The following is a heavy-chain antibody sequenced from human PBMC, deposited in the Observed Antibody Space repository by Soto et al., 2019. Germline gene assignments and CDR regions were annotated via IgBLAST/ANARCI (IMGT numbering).Heavy chain of an antibody. CDR3: ARDTENWGWDFDY. CDR1: GFTFSCYS. D-gene: IGHD7-27*01. J-gene: IGHJ4*02. Sequence: EVQLVESGGGLVQPGGSLRLSCAASGFTFSCYSMNWVRQAPGKGLEWVSYISSSSSTIYYADSVKGRFTISRDNAKNSLYLQMNSLRAEDTAVYYCARDTENWGWDFDYWGQGTLVTVSS. V-gene: IGHV3-48*01. CDR2: ISSSSSTI.